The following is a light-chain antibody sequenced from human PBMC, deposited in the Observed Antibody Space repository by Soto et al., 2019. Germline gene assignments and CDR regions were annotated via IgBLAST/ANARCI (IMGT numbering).Light chain of an antibody. Sequence: EIVMTQSPATLSVSPGESVTLSCRASQSVSSKLAWYQQKPGQAPRLLIHDASTRATGIPARFSGSGAAIEFTLTIICLQSEDFAVYYCQHYNGWPPSTLGPGTKVYIK. CDR1: QSVSSK. V-gene: IGKV3-15*01. CDR2: DAS. J-gene: IGKJ3*01. CDR3: QHYNGWPPST.